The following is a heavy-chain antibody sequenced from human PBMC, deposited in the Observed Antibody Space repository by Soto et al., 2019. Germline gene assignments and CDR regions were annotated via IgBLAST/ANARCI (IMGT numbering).Heavy chain of an antibody. Sequence: QITLKESGPTLVKPTQTLTLTCTFSGFSLSTSGVGVGWIRQPPGKALEWLALIYWDDDKRYSPSLRSRLTITKDTSKNQVVLTMTNMDPVDTATYYCAHEGGSSGYYSAGWFDPWGQGTLVTVSS. V-gene: IGHV2-5*02. CDR1: GFSLSTSGVG. D-gene: IGHD3-22*01. CDR3: AHEGGSSGYYSAGWFDP. J-gene: IGHJ5*02. CDR2: IYWDDDK.